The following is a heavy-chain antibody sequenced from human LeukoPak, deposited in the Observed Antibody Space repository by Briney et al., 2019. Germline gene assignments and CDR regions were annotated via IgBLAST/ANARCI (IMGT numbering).Heavy chain of an antibody. CDR2: ISYDGSNK. CDR1: GFTFSSYA. CDR3: ARSIAARRNYYYYMDV. Sequence: PGRSLRLSCAASGFTFSSYAMHWVRQAPGKGLEWVAVISYDGSNKYYADSVKGRFTISRDNSKNTLYLQMNSLRAEDTAVYYCARSIAARRNYYYYMDVWGKGTTVTVSS. D-gene: IGHD6-6*01. J-gene: IGHJ6*03. V-gene: IGHV3-30*01.